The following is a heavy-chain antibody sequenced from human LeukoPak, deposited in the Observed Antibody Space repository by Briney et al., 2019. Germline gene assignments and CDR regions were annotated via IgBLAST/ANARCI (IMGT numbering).Heavy chain of an antibody. J-gene: IGHJ4*02. D-gene: IGHD5-24*01. CDR2: IYTSGST. V-gene: IGHV4-61*02. CDR1: GGSISSGSYY. CDR3: ARGVGRWLQPYFDS. Sequence: PSETLSLTCTVSGGSISSGSYYWSWIRQPAGKGLEWIGRIYTSGSTNYNPSLKNRVTISVDTSKNQFSLNLSSVTAADTAVYYCARGVGRWLQPYFDSWGQGTLVTVSS.